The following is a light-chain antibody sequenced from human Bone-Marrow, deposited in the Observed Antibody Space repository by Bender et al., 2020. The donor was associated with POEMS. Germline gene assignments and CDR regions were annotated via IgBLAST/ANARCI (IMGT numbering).Light chain of an antibody. CDR2: AVT. CDR3: CSYAAGSAYV. CDR1: NTAVGNYNL. Sequence: QSALTQPASVSGSPGQSITISCTGANTAVGNYNLVSWYQQHPGKAPKLMIYAVTKRPSGVSNRFAGSESGYTASLTISGLQTEDEADYYCCSYAAGSAYVFGTGTKVTVL. J-gene: IGLJ1*01. V-gene: IGLV2-23*02.